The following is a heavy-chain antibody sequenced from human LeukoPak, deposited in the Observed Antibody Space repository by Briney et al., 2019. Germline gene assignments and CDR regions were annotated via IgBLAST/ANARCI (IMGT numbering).Heavy chain of an antibody. V-gene: IGHV3-30-3*01. CDR3: ARGVRMTTVTPDAFDI. CDR2: ISYDGSNK. J-gene: IGHJ3*02. D-gene: IGHD4-17*01. Sequence: GGSLRLSCVASGFTFSSYWMSWVRQAPGKGLEWVAVISYDGSNKYYADSVKGRFTISRDNSKNTLYLQMNSLRAEDTAVYYCARGVRMTTVTPDAFDIWGQGTMVTVSS. CDR1: GFTFSSYW.